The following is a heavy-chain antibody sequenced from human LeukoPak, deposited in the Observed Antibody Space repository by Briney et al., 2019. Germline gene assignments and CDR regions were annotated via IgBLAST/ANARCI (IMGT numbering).Heavy chain of an antibody. D-gene: IGHD4-23*01. CDR1: GYTFTSYY. J-gene: IGHJ4*02. V-gene: IGHV1-46*01. CDR3: ARVGPSYGGTRDARFDY. CDR2: INPSGGST. Sequence: ASVKVSCKASGYTFTSYYMHWVRQAPGQGLEWMGIINPSGGSTSYAQKFQGRVTMTRDTSTSTVYMELSSLRSEDTAVYYCARVGPSYGGTRDARFDYWGQGTLVTVSS.